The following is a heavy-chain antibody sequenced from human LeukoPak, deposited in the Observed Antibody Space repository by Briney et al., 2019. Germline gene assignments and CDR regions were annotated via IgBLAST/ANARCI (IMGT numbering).Heavy chain of an antibody. CDR2: IKQDGSEK. D-gene: IGHD5-12*01. J-gene: IGHJ4*02. Sequence: GGSLRLSCAASGFTFSSYSMNWVRQAPGKGLEWVANIKQDGSEKYYVDSVKGRFTISRDNAKNSLYLQMNSLRAEDTAVYYCARVVARGVFDYWGQGTLVTVSS. CDR3: ARVVARGVFDY. V-gene: IGHV3-7*04. CDR1: GFTFSSYS.